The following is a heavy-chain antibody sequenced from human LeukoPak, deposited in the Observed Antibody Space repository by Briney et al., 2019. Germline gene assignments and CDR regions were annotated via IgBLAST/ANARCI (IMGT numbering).Heavy chain of an antibody. J-gene: IGHJ4*02. CDR3: TTVHGAGPVNFDY. D-gene: IGHD3-16*01. CDR2: IKSKTDGERS. CDR1: GFTFNTVW. V-gene: IGHV3-15*01. Sequence: GGSLRLSCTASGFTFNTVWMTWVRQAPGKGLEWVGRIKSKTDGERSDYAAAVKGRFIISRDDSEDTLFLQMNSQKTEDTAVYYCTTVHGAGPVNFDYWGQGSLVTVSS.